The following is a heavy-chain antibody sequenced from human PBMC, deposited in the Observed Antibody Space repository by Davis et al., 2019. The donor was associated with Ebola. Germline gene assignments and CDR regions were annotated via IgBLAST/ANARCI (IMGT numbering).Heavy chain of an antibody. V-gene: IGHV3-48*02. Sequence: GESLKISCTASGFAFSNYNMNWVRQAPGKGLEWVSSITTNGWSTYYADSVKGRFTISRDNAKNSLYLQMNSLRDEDTAVYYCASHYSSGWYYWFDPWGQGTLVTVSS. CDR3: ASHYSSGWYYWFDP. CDR2: ITTNGWST. CDR1: GFAFSNYN. D-gene: IGHD6-19*01. J-gene: IGHJ5*02.